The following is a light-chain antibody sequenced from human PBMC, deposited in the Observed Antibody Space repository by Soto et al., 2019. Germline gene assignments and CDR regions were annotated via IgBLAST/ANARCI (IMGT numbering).Light chain of an antibody. J-gene: IGLJ2*01. V-gene: IGLV2-14*01. CDR1: GSDVGAYKY. CDR3: SSYTSSNTAI. CDR2: EVN. Sequence: QSALTQPASVSGSPGQSITISCTGTGSDVGAYKYVSWHQQHPDKAPKVLIYEVNNRPSGVSDRFSGSKSGNTASLTISGLQAEDEADYYCSSYTSSNTAIFGGGTKLTVL.